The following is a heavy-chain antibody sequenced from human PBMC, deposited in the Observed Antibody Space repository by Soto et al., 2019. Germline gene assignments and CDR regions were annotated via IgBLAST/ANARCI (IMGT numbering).Heavy chain of an antibody. J-gene: IGHJ4*02. Sequence: QVQLQESGPGLVKPSQTLSLTCTVSGGSISSGGYYWSWVRQHPGQGLDLIGYIYYSGSTYYNPSLKSRFIISLDTSKNQYSLKLSSVTAEDTAVYYCARVWGYGGNSRFDYWGQGTLVIDSS. CDR1: GGSISSGGYY. V-gene: IGHV4-31*03. CDR2: IYYSGST. D-gene: IGHD4-17*01. CDR3: ARVWGYGGNSRFDY.